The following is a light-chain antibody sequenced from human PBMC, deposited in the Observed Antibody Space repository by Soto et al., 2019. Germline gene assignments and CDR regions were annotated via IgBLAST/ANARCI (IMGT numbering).Light chain of an antibody. CDR1: SSDVGIYNY. Sequence: QSVLTQPRSVSGYPGQSVTISCTGTSSDVGIYNYVSWYQQSPGKAPKLIIYDVTKRPSGVPDRFSGSKSGNTASLTISGLQAEDEADYYCCSYAGSYTMLFGGGTKLTVL. CDR2: DVT. V-gene: IGLV2-11*01. CDR3: CSYAGSYTML. J-gene: IGLJ2*01.